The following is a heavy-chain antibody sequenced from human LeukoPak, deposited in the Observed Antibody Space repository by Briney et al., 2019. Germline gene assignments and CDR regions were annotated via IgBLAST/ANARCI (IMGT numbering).Heavy chain of an antibody. V-gene: IGHV1-69*04. CDR2: IIPLLGIA. CDR3: ARDDADSAYADGDY. J-gene: IGHJ4*02. Sequence: GASVKVSCKASGGIFSGYTISWVRQAPGQGLEWMGRIIPLLGIANYAQKFQGRVTIIADTSTSTAYMELSSLRSEDTAVYYCARDDADSAYADGDYWGQGTLVTVSS. CDR1: GGIFSGYT. D-gene: IGHD5-12*01.